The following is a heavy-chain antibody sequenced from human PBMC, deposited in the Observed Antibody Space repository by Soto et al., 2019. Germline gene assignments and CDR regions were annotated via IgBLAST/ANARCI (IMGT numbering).Heavy chain of an antibody. CDR1: EFTFSNFG. D-gene: IGHD2-15*01. J-gene: IGHJ3*02. CDR2: IYYDVSNE. Sequence: QVQLVESGGGVVQPGRSLRLSCAASEFTFSNFGMHWVRQAPGKGLEWVAVIYYDVSNEYYANSVKGRFTISRDNSKNTLYLQMNILRAEDTAVYYCARVDVVVAADAFDIWGQGTMVTVSS. V-gene: IGHV3-33*01. CDR3: ARVDVVVAADAFDI.